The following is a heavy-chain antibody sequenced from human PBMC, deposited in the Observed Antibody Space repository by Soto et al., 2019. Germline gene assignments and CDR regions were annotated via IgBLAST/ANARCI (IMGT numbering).Heavy chain of an antibody. V-gene: IGHV4-34*01. Sequence: SETLSLTFAVYGGSFSGYYWSWIRQPPGKGLEWIGEINHSGSTNYNPSLKSRVTISVHTFKNQFSLKLSSVTAADTAVYYCARTAAGYSSGWCDYWGQGTLVTVSS. CDR2: INHSGST. CDR3: ARTAAGYSSGWCDY. D-gene: IGHD6-19*01. CDR1: GGSFSGYY. J-gene: IGHJ4*02.